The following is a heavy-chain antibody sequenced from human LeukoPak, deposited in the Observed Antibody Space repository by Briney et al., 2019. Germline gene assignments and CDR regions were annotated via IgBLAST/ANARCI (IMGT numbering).Heavy chain of an antibody. V-gene: IGHV3-30*02. CDR1: GFTFSSYG. CDR3: ARVWVVTAVMDV. Sequence: GGSLRLSCAASGFTFSSYGMHWVRQAPGKGLEWVAFIRYDGSNKYYADSVKGRFTISRDNSKNTLYLQMNSLRAEDTAVYYCARVWVVTAVMDVWGKGTTVTVSS. J-gene: IGHJ6*03. CDR2: IRYDGSNK. D-gene: IGHD2-21*02.